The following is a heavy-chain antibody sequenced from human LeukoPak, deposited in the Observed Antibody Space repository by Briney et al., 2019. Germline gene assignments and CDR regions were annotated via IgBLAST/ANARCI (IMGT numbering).Heavy chain of an antibody. Sequence: PGGSLRLSCAASGFTVSSNYMSWVRQAPGKGLEWVSVIYSGGSTYYADSVKGRFTISRDNSKNTLYLQMNSLRAEDTAVYYCARAGGVVVPAVNWFDPWGQGTLVTVSS. CDR1: GFTVSSNY. J-gene: IGHJ5*02. CDR2: IYSGGST. CDR3: ARAGGVVVPAVNWFDP. V-gene: IGHV3-66*01. D-gene: IGHD2-2*01.